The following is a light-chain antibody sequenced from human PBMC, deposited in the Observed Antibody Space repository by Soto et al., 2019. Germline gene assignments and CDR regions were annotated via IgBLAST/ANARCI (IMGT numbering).Light chain of an antibody. CDR3: AAWDDSLNVV. CDR1: SANIGSNT. J-gene: IGLJ2*01. Sequence: QSVLTQPPSASGTPGQRVTISCSGSSANIGSNTVNWYQQLPGTAPKLLLYSNNQRPSGVPDRFSGSKSCNSSSLTISGRQSEDEADYYCAAWDDSLNVVFGGGTKLTVL. CDR2: SNN. V-gene: IGLV1-44*01.